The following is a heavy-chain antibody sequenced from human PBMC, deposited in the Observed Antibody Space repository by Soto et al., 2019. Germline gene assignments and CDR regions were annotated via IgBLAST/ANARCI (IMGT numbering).Heavy chain of an antibody. D-gene: IGHD4-17*01. CDR1: GYTYTSND. J-gene: IGHJ4*01. CDR2: INPSGGST. V-gene: IGHV1-46*01. CDR3: ERVSPEYGYYQRFSTLVY. Sequence: SSVQVCCEAWGYTYTSNDMHWVRQAPGQGLEWMGIINPSGGSTSYAQKFQGRVTMTRDTSTSTVYMELSSLRSEVTAGYYCERVSPEYGYYQRFSTLVYWG.